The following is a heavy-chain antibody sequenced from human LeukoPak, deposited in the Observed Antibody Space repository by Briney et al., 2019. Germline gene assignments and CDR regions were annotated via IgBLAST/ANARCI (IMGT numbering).Heavy chain of an antibody. CDR3: ASSPLAARREIYYFDY. CDR2: IIPIFGTA. D-gene: IGHD6-6*01. J-gene: IGHJ4*02. Sequence: GASVKVSCKASGGTFSSYAISWVRQAPGQGLEWMGRIIPIFGTANYAQKFQGRVTITTDESTSTAYMELSSLRSEDTAVYYCASSPLAARREIYYFDYWGQGTLVTVSS. CDR1: GGTFSSYA. V-gene: IGHV1-69*05.